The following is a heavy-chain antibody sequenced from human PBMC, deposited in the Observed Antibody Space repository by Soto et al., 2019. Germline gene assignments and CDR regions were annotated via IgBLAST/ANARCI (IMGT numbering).Heavy chain of an antibody. J-gene: IGHJ4*02. Sequence: GGSLRLSCTASGFTFNIYSMNWVRQVPGMGLEWISYIDRTGSPTYYADSVKGRFTISRDSAKNSLFLQMNSLRVDDTAVYYCVRDCNWSFDFWGQGTLVTVSS. CDR3: VRDCNWSFDF. CDR1: GFTFNIYS. CDR2: IDRTGSPT. V-gene: IGHV3-48*01. D-gene: IGHD1-1*01.